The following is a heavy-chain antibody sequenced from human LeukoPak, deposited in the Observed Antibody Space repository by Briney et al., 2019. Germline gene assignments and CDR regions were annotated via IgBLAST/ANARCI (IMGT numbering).Heavy chain of an antibody. D-gene: IGHD3-22*01. CDR1: GFTFSSYA. V-gene: IGHV3-23*01. CDR3: AKDYYDSSGYLISFDY. Sequence: GGSLRLSCAASGFTFSSYAMSWVRQAPGKGLEWVSAISGSGGSTYYADSVKGRFTISRDNSKNTLYLQMNSLRAEDTAVYYCAKDYYDSSGYLISFDYWGQGTLVTVSS. CDR2: ISGSGGST. J-gene: IGHJ4*02.